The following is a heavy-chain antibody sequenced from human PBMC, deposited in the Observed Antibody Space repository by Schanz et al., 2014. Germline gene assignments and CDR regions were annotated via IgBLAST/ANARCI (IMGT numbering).Heavy chain of an antibody. CDR3: VRDSFFAFDY. V-gene: IGHV3-33*08. Sequence: QVQLVESGGGVVQPGRSLRLSCAASGFMFSSYGMHWVRQAPGKGLEWVGVISYDGSKKSYADSVRGRFTMSRDNSKNTVHLQMSSLRAEDTAVYYCVRDSFFAFDYWGQGTLVNVSS. CDR2: ISYDGSKK. J-gene: IGHJ4*02. CDR1: GFMFSSYG. D-gene: IGHD3-3*01.